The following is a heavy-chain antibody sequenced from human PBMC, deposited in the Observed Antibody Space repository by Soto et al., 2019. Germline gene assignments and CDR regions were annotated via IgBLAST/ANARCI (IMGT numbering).Heavy chain of an antibody. CDR1: GYTLTELS. D-gene: IGHD3-10*01. Sequence: GASVKVSCKVSGYTLTELSMHWVRQAPGKGLEWMGGFDPEDGETIYAQKFQGRVTMTEDTSTDTAYMELSSLRSEDTAVYYCATGYYYGSGSYYRPYYFDYWGQGTLVTVSS. CDR2: FDPEDGET. J-gene: IGHJ4*02. V-gene: IGHV1-24*01. CDR3: ATGYYYGSGSYYRPYYFDY.